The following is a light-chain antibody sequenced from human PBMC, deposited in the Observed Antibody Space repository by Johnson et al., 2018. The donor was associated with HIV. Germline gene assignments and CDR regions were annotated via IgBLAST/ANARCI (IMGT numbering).Light chain of an antibody. J-gene: IGLJ1*01. V-gene: IGLV1-51*02. CDR3: GTWDSSLSVYV. CDR2: ENN. Sequence: QSMLTQPPSVSAAPGQKVTISCSGSSSNIGNNYVSWYQQFPGTAPKLLIYENNKRPSGIPDRFSGSKSGTSVTLDITGLQTGDEADYYCGTWDSSLSVYVVGTGTKVTVL. CDR1: SSNIGNNY.